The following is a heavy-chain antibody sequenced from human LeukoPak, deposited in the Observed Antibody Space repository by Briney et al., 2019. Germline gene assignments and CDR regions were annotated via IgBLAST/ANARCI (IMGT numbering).Heavy chain of an antibody. J-gene: IGHJ3*02. Sequence: PSETLSLTCTVYGGSISSNYWSWIRQPAGKGLEWIGRMYTTGSTNYNPSLKSRVTMSVDTSKNQFSLKLRSMTAADTAVYYCARAPVTVKDSFDIWGQGTMVTVSS. CDR2: MYTTGST. CDR3: ARAPVTVKDSFDI. D-gene: IGHD4-11*01. V-gene: IGHV4-4*07. CDR1: GGSISSNY.